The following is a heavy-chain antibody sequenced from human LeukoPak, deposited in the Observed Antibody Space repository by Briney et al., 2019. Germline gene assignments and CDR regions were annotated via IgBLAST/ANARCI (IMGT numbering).Heavy chain of an antibody. V-gene: IGHV1-69*01. CDR3: ARDGYYGSGTQLRGGDY. Sequence: ASVKVSCKASGGTFSSYAISWVRQAPGQGLEWMGGIIPIFGTANYAQKFQGRVTITADESTSTAYMELSSLRSEDTAVYYCARDGYYGSGTQLRGGDYWGQGTLVTVSS. D-gene: IGHD3-10*01. CDR1: GGTFSSYA. CDR2: IIPIFGTA. J-gene: IGHJ4*02.